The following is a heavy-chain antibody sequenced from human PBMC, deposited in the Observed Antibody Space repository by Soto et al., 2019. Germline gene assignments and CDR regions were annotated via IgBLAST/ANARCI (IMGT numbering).Heavy chain of an antibody. D-gene: IGHD4-17*01. J-gene: IGHJ4*02. CDR1: GFTFSSYG. CDR2: ISYDGSNK. V-gene: IGHV3-30*18. CDR3: AKDLTIYLDY. Sequence: QVQLVESGGGVVQPGRSLRLSCAASGFTFSSYGMHWVRQAPGKGLEWVAVISYDGSNKYYADSVKGRFTISRDNSKNTLYLQMNSLRAEDTAVYYCAKDLTIYLDYWGQGTLVTVSS.